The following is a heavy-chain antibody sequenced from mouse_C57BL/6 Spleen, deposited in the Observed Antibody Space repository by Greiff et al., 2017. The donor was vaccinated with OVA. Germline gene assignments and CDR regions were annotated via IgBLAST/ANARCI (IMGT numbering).Heavy chain of an antibody. D-gene: IGHD1-1*01. Sequence: VMLVESGPGLVAPSQSLSITCTVSGFSLTSYGVDWVRQPPGKGLEWLGVIWGGGSANYNSALLSRLSISKDNSKSHVFLKMNSLQTDDTAMYYCAKHREGSSYEGDAMDYWGQGTSVTVSS. CDR3: AKHREGSSYEGDAMDY. CDR2: IWGGGSA. J-gene: IGHJ4*01. V-gene: IGHV2-9*01. CDR1: GFSLTSYG.